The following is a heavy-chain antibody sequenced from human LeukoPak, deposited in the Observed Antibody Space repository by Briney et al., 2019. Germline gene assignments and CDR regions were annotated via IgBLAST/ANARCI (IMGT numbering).Heavy chain of an antibody. Sequence: GGSLRLSCAASGFTFSSYGMHWVRQAPGKGLEWVTFIRYDGSNKYYADSVKGRFTISRDNSKITLYLQMNSLRAEDTAVYYCARVRPSYYGSGSYYNPPLPGDAFDIWGQGTMVTVSS. V-gene: IGHV3-30*02. J-gene: IGHJ3*02. CDR3: ARVRPSYYGSGSYYNPPLPGDAFDI. CDR2: IRYDGSNK. CDR1: GFTFSSYG. D-gene: IGHD3-10*01.